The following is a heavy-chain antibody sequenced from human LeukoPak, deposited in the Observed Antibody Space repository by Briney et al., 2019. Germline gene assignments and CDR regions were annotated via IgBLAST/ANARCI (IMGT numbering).Heavy chain of an antibody. CDR3: AKEGRSTTPGY. J-gene: IGHJ4*02. D-gene: IGHD6-13*01. CDR2: ITSSGSAI. V-gene: IGHV3-21*01. CDR1: GFSFSSSN. Sequence: GGSLRLSCAASGFSFSSSNMDWVRQAPGKGLEWVSSITSSGSAIYYTDLVRGRFTISRDNTRNSLYLQMSSLRVEDTAVYFCAKEGRSTTPGYWGQGTLVTVSS.